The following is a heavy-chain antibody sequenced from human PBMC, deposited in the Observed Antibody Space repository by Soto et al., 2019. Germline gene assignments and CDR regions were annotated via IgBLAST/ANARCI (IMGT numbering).Heavy chain of an antibody. Sequence: QVQLVQSGAEVKKPGSSVKVSCKASAGTFSSYAISWVRQAPGQGLEWMGGIIPIFGTANYAQKFQGRVTITADETTRTDYMELSSLRSEDTAVYYCAMGLYCSGGSCYGWFDPWGQGTLVTVSS. D-gene: IGHD2-15*01. V-gene: IGHV1-69*01. CDR3: AMGLYCSGGSCYGWFDP. J-gene: IGHJ5*02. CDR2: IIPIFGTA. CDR1: AGTFSSYA.